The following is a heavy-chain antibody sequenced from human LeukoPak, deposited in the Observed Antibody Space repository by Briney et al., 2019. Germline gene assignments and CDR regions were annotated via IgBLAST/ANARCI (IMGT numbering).Heavy chain of an antibody. CDR1: GYSFASYW. CDR3: ARHSNWGFDY. V-gene: IGHV5-51*01. CDR2: VHPNDAST. J-gene: IGHJ4*02. D-gene: IGHD7-27*01. Sequence: GESLKISCKASGYSFASYWIGWVRQMSGKGLEWMAIVHPNDASTIYSPSFQGQVTISADKSISTAYLQWSTLRASDTAIYYCARHSNWGFDYWGRGTLLTVSS.